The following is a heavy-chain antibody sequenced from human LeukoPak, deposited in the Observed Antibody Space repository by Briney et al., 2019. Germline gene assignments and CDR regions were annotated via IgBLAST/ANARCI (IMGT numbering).Heavy chain of an antibody. J-gene: IGHJ6*02. Sequence: SVKVACKASGGTFSSYAISWVRQAPGQGLEWMGRIIPIFGIANYAQKFQGRVTITADKSTSTAYMELSSLRSEDTAVYYCARPPKRVRDGYNWYGMDVWGQGTTVTVSS. D-gene: IGHD5-24*01. V-gene: IGHV1-69*04. CDR1: GGTFSSYA. CDR2: IIPIFGIA. CDR3: ARPPKRVRDGYNWYGMDV.